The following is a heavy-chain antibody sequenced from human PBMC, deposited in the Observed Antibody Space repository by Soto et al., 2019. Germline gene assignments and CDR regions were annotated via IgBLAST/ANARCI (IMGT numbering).Heavy chain of an antibody. CDR2: IYYSGST. CDR1: GGSLSSGGYY. CDR3: ASGNYSSSWLHLMDV. V-gene: IGHV4-31*03. J-gene: IGHJ6*02. Sequence: SGTLSLTCTVSGGSLSSGGYYWSWIRQHPGKGLEWIGYIYYSGSTYYNPSLKSRVTISVDTSKNQFSLKLSSVTAADTAVYYCASGNYSSSWLHLMDVWGQGTTVTVSS. D-gene: IGHD6-13*01.